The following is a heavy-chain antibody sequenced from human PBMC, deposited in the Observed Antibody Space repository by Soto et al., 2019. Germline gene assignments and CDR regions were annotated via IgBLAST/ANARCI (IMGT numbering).Heavy chain of an antibody. V-gene: IGHV4-31*03. D-gene: IGHD2-15*01. CDR3: ARSYCSGGSCYGMDV. CDR1: GGSISSGGYY. CDR2: IYYSGST. J-gene: IGHJ6*02. Sequence: PSETLSLTCTVSGGSISSGGYYWSWIRQHPGKGLEWIGYIYYSGSTYYNPSLKSRVTISVDTSKNQFSLKLSSVTAADTAVYYCARSYCSGGSCYGMDVWGQGTTVTVSS.